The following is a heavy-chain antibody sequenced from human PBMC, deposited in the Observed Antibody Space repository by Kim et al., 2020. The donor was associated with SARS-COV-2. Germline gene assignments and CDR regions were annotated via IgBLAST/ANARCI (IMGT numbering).Heavy chain of an antibody. D-gene: IGHD3-3*01. CDR3: AKDRPSITIFGVVTPFLY. CDR2: ISGSGGST. CDR1: GFTFSSYA. Sequence: GGSLRLSCAASGFTFSSYAMSWVRQAPGKGLEWVSAISGSGGSTYYADSVKGRFTISRDNSKNTLYLQMNSLRAEDTAVYYCAKDRPSITIFGVVTPFLYWGQGSLVPVSS. J-gene: IGHJ4*02. V-gene: IGHV3-23*01.